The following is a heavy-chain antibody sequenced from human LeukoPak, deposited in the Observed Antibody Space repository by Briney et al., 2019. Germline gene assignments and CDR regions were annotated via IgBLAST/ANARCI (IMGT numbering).Heavy chain of an antibody. CDR1: GGSISSYY. J-gene: IGHJ5*02. CDR2: IYYSGST. V-gene: IGHV4-59*01. Sequence: SETLSLTCTVSGGSISSYYWSWIRQPPGKGLEWIGYIYYSGSTNYNPSLKSRVTISVDTSKNQFSLKLSSVTAADTAAYYCARDRWGGWFDPWGQGTLVTVSS. D-gene: IGHD3-10*01. CDR3: ARDRWGGWFDP.